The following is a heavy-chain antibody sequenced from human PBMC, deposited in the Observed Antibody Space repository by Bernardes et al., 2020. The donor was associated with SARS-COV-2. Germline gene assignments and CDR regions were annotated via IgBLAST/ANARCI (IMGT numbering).Heavy chain of an antibody. Sequence: GGSLRLSCATSGFTFSSYTMNWVRQSPAKGLEWVASVSGSSSDINYADSVKGRFTISRDNANNSLFLQMHNLRVEDTAVYYCETNPGLVVDSWGQGTRVTVSS. CDR1: GFTFSSYT. V-gene: IGHV3-21*01. J-gene: IGHJ5*01. CDR2: VSGSSSDI. CDR3: ETNPGLVVDS. D-gene: IGHD3-16*01.